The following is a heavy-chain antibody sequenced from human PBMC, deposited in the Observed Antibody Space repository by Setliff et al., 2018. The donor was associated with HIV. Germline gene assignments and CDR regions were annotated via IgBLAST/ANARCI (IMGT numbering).Heavy chain of an antibody. CDR2: FSSGSSYI. D-gene: IGHD1-1*01. J-gene: IGHJ4*02. V-gene: IGHV3-21*01. CDR1: GFTFSAYT. CDR3: ATEARHHGSALDPFDC. Sequence: GGSLRLSCAASGFTFSAYTMNWVRQAPGKGPEWVSSFSSGSSYIYYADSVKGRFTISRDNAKNSLYLQMNSLRVEDTAVYYCATEARHHGSALDPFDCWGQGTLVTVS.